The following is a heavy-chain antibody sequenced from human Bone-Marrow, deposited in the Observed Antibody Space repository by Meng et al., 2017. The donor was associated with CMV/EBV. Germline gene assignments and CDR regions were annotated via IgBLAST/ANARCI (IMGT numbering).Heavy chain of an antibody. CDR1: GGTFSSYT. CDR3: ASRVRGVLYYYGMDV. Sequence: SVKVSCKASGGTFSSYTISWVRQAPGQGLEWMGRIIPILGIANYAQKFQGRVTMTRDTSTSTVYMELSSLRSEDTAVYYCASRVRGVLYYYGMDVWGQGTTVTVSS. CDR2: IIPILGIA. D-gene: IGHD3-10*01. J-gene: IGHJ6*02. V-gene: IGHV1-69*02.